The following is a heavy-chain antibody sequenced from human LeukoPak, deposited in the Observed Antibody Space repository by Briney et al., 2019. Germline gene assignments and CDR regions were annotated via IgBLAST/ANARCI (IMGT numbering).Heavy chain of an antibody. Sequence: PGRSLRLSCAASGFTFSSYAMHWVRQAPGKGLEWVAVISYDGSNKYYADSVKGRFTISRDNSKNTLYLQMNSLRAEDTAVYYCAREIRFLEWLPKLSPYYFDYWGQGTLVTVSS. J-gene: IGHJ4*02. CDR3: AREIRFLEWLPKLSPYYFDY. CDR2: ISYDGSNK. CDR1: GFTFSSYA. D-gene: IGHD3-3*01. V-gene: IGHV3-30-3*01.